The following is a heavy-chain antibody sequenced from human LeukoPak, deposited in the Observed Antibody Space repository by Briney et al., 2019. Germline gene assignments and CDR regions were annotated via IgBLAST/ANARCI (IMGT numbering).Heavy chain of an antibody. Sequence: PGGSLRLSCAASGFSFSSHVMSWVRQAPGKGLEWVSGIIGGAGSTYYADSVKGRFTISADTSKNTLFMQMNSLRAADTGVYYSADGAMYQLDYWGQGTLVTVSS. V-gene: IGHV3-23*01. CDR3: ADGAMYQLDY. J-gene: IGHJ4*02. D-gene: IGHD2-2*01. CDR2: IIGGAGST. CDR1: GFSFSSHV.